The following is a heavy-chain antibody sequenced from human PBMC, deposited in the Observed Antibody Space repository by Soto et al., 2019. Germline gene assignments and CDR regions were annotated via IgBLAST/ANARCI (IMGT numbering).Heavy chain of an antibody. J-gene: IGHJ4*02. CDR3: AREPVPGLFDY. CDR2: IYHSGSS. V-gene: IGHV4-59*11. Sequence: PSETLSLTCTVSGGSISSHCLTWLRQPPGKGLEWIVYIYHSGSSNYNPSLKSRVTILLDTSKNQFSLKLSSVTAADTAVYYCAREPVPGLFDYWGQGTLVTVSS. D-gene: IGHD6-19*01. CDR1: GGSISSHC.